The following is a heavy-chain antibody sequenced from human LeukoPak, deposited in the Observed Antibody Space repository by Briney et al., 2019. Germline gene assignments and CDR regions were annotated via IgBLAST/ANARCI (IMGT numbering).Heavy chain of an antibody. V-gene: IGHV4-34*01. CDR2: INHSGST. CDR1: GGSFSDYY. CDR3: ARRPLIAAAATRYFDY. Sequence: SETLSLTCAVYGGSFSDYYWSWIRQPPGKGPEWIGEINHSGSTNYNPSFKSRVTVSVGTSRNQVSLDLSSVTAADTAMYYCARRPLIAAAATRYFDYWGQGTLVTVSS. J-gene: IGHJ4*02. D-gene: IGHD6-13*01.